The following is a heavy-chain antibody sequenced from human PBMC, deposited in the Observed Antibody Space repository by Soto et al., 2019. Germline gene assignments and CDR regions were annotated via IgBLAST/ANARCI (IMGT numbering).Heavy chain of an antibody. V-gene: IGHV4-59*01. Sequence: QVQLQKSGPGLVKPSETLSLTCTVSGGSISNYYWSWIRQPPGKGLEWIGYIYYSGSTNYNPSLKSRVTMSADTSKNQLSLKLTSVTAADTAVYYCARESAGSGKNNWFDPWGQGTLVTVSS. D-gene: IGHD3-10*01. J-gene: IGHJ5*02. CDR2: IYYSGST. CDR3: ARESAGSGKNNWFDP. CDR1: GGSISNYY.